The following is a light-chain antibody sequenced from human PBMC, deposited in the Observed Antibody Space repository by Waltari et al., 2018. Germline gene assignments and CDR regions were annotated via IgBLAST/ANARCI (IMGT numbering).Light chain of an antibody. CDR3: HQYGSAPRT. CDR2: VAS. J-gene: IGKJ1*01. Sequence: DTVLTQSPGTLSLSPGDTATLYCRAGASVSSNYLAWYQQRAGQAPRPLIYVASTRATGIPDRFSGSGSGTDFTLTISRLEPEDFAMYYCHQYGSAPRTFGQGTKVEIK. CDR1: ASVSSNY. V-gene: IGKV3-20*01.